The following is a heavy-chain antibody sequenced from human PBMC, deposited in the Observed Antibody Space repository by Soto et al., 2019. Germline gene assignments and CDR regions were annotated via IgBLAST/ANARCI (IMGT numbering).Heavy chain of an antibody. J-gene: IGHJ5*02. Sequence: PSETLSLTCADYGGPFSGYYWSWIRQPPGKGLEWIGEINHSGSTNYNPSLKSRVTISVDTSKNQFSLKLSSVTAADTAVYYCARGGSDYYGSGSYYSSNYNWFDPWGQGTLVTVS. D-gene: IGHD3-10*01. CDR1: GGPFSGYY. CDR2: INHSGST. V-gene: IGHV4-34*01. CDR3: ARGGSDYYGSGSYYSSNYNWFDP.